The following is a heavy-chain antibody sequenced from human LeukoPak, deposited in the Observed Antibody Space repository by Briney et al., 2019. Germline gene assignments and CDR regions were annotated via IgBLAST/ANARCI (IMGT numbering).Heavy chain of an antibody. CDR2: IIPIFGTA. D-gene: IGHD3-3*01. V-gene: IGHV1-69*06. CDR3: ARDLSITIFGVVNDQGHMDV. Sequence: GASVKVSCKASGYTFTGYYMHWVRQAPGQGLEWMGGIIPIFGTANYAQKFQGRVTITADKSTSTAYMELSSLRSEDTAVYYCARDLSITIFGVVNDQGHMDVWGKGTTVTVSS. CDR1: GYTFTGYY. J-gene: IGHJ6*03.